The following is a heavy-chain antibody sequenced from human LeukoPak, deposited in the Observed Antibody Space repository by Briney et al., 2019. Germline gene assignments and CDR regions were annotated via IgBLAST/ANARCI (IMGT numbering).Heavy chain of an antibody. Sequence: SETLSLTCNVSGGSISSYSWTWIRQPPGKGLEWIGPIYYSGRTNYNPSLTSRVTISLDTSRNQFSLRLRSVTAADSAVYYCARVDYHDSSGLPYYYALDVWGQGTTVTVS. V-gene: IGHV4-59*01. CDR3: ARVDYHDSSGLPYYYALDV. CDR2: IYYSGRT. D-gene: IGHD3-22*01. CDR1: GGSISSYS. J-gene: IGHJ6*02.